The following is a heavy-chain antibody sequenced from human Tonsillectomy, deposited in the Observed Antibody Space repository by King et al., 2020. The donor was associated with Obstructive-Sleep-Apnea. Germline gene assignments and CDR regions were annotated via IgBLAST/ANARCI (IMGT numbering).Heavy chain of an antibody. J-gene: IGHJ6*02. Sequence: VQLVESGGGLVQPGGSLRLSCAASEFTFSSYWMNWVRQAPGKGLEWVANKKQDGSEKYYVDSVKGRFTISRDNAKKSLYMQMNRLGVEDTAVYYCAREGYYGSGYMDVWGQGTTVTVSS. D-gene: IGHD3-10*01. CDR1: EFTFSSYW. CDR2: KKQDGSEK. CDR3: AREGYYGSGYMDV. V-gene: IGHV3-7*03.